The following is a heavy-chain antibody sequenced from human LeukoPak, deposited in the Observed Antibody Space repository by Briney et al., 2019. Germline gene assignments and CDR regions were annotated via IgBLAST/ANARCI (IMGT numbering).Heavy chain of an antibody. J-gene: IGHJ5*02. CDR3: ARNGHFDWSAPNWFDP. CDR2: IIPIFGTA. D-gene: IGHD3-9*01. V-gene: IGHV1-69*05. CDR1: GGTFSSYA. Sequence: ASVKVSSKASGGTFSSYAISWVRQAPGQGLEWMGRIIPIFGTANYAQKFQGRVTITTDESTSTAYMELSSLRSEDTAVYYCARNGHFDWSAPNWFDPWGQGTLVTVSS.